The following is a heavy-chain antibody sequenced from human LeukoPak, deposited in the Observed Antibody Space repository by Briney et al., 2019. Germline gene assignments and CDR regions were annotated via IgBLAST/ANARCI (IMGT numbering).Heavy chain of an antibody. CDR2: ISSTGGNI. Sequence: PGGSLRLSCAASGFTFSSFEMSWVRQVPGKGLECLSYISSTGGNIYYADSVRGRFTISRDNAKNSLYLQMNRLRAEATGLYYCTGRSIMAITNYYYMTVWGKGTTVTVSS. V-gene: IGHV3-48*03. J-gene: IGHJ6*03. D-gene: IGHD2-21*01. CDR1: GFTFSSFE. CDR3: TGRSIMAITNYYYMTV.